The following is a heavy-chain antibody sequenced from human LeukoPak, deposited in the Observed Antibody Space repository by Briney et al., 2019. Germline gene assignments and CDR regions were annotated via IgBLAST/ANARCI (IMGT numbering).Heavy chain of an antibody. CDR3: ARYYSGSGSSFFDY. J-gene: IGHJ4*02. CDR2: INSDESST. D-gene: IGHD3-10*01. CDR1: GFTFSSYA. Sequence: PGGSLRLSCAASGFTFSSYAMHWVRQAPGKGLVWVSRINSDESSTSYADSVKGRFTISRDNAKNTLYLQMNSLRAEDTAVYYCARYYSGSGSSFFDYWGQGTLVTVSS. V-gene: IGHV3-74*01.